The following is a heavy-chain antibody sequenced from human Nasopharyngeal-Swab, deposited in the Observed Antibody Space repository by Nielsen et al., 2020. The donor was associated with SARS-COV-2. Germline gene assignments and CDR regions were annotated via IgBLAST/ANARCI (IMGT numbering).Heavy chain of an antibody. Sequence: GESLKISCAASGFSISGYWMHWVRQAPGKGLVWVSRISSDGGANYADSATGRFTISRDNAKNTVYLQMNSLRAEDTAVYYCARSSIAAREYYYGMDVWGQGTTVTVSS. V-gene: IGHV3-74*01. CDR3: ARSSIAAREYYYGMDV. J-gene: IGHJ6*02. CDR1: GFSISGYW. D-gene: IGHD6-6*01. CDR2: ISSDGGA.